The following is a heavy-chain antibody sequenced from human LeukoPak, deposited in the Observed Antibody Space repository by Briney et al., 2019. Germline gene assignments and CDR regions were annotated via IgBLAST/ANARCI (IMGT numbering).Heavy chain of an antibody. CDR3: AKGTVTTHISYYFDY. J-gene: IGHJ4*02. V-gene: IGHV3-43*01. D-gene: IGHD4-17*01. CDR1: GFTFDDCT. Sequence: GGSLRLSCAASGFTFDDCTMHWVRQAPGKGLEWVSLISWDGGSTYYADSVKGRFTISRDNSKNSLYLQMNSLRTEDTALYYCAKGTVTTHISYYFDYWGQGTLVTVSS. CDR2: ISWDGGST.